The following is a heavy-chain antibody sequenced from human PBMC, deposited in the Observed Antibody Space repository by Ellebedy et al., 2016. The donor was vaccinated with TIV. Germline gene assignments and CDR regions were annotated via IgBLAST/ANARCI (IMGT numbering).Heavy chain of an antibody. CDR3: ARGRHEHGDYPWHLAL. J-gene: IGHJ2*01. Sequence: SGPTLVTPTQTLTLTCAFSGFSLNTRGVGVAWIRQPPGKALEWLAFIYLNDNIRYSPSLQSRLTITKDTPKNQVVLTMTNMDPVDTATYYCARGRHEHGDYPWHLALWGRGTLVSVSA. V-gene: IGHV2-5*01. D-gene: IGHD4-17*01. CDR1: GFSLNTRGVG. CDR2: IYLNDNI.